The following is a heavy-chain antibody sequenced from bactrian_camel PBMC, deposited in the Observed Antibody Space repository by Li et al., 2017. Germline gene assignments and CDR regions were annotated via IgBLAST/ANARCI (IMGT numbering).Heavy chain of an antibody. V-gene: IGHV3S31*01. CDR3: VSISRALYGGTCMDGLMAQFELNY. D-gene: IGHD6*01. Sequence: DVQLVESGGGSVQAGGSLRLSCAASGYVSSNCMAWFRQAPGNEREGVAAIYSGSGRTYYADSVKGRFTISKDNAKNILYLQMNNLKPEDTAMYYCVSISRALYGGTCMDGLMAQFELNYRGQGTQVTVS. CDR1: GYVSSNC. J-gene: IGHJ4*01. CDR2: IYSGSGRT.